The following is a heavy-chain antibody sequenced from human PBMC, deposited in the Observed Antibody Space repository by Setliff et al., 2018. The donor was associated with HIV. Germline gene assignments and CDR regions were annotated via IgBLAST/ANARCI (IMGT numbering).Heavy chain of an antibody. CDR3: ARDQTGVAAAAFGGGSAWSDEGFDI. CDR1: GYTFSSYG. D-gene: IGHD6-13*01. CDR2: ISASNGYT. V-gene: IGHV1-18*01. J-gene: IGHJ3*02. Sequence: ASVKVSCKASGYTFSSYGISWVRQAPGQGLEWMGWISASNGYTDYAQKFRDRVTLTTDTSTSTAYMELRSLSSEDTAVYYCARDQTGVAAAAFGGGSAWSDEGFDIWGQGTMVTVSS.